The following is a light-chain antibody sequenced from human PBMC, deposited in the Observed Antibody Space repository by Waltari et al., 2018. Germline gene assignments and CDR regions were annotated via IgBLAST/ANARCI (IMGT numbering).Light chain of an antibody. CDR1: QGISSS. CDR2: AAS. CDR3: QQYFSYPYT. Sequence: AIRMTKSPSSFSASTGDRVTITCRASQGISSSLAWYQQKPGEAPKLLIYAASTLRSGVPSRFSVSGSETDFTLTINCLQSEDFATYYCQQYFSYPYTFGQGTKLEIK. V-gene: IGKV1-8*01. J-gene: IGKJ2*01.